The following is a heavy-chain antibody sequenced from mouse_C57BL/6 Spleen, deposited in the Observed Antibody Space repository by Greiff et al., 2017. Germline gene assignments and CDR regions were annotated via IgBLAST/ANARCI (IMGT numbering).Heavy chain of an antibody. J-gene: IGHJ3*01. Sequence: VKLQQSGAELARPGASVKLSCKASGYTFTSYGISWVKQRTGQGLEWIGEIYPRSGNTYYNEKFKGKATLTADKSSSTAYMELRSLTSEDSAVYFCARGCITTVVATDWFAYWGQGTLVTVSA. D-gene: IGHD1-1*01. V-gene: IGHV1-81*01. CDR1: GYTFTSYG. CDR3: ARGCITTVVATDWFAY. CDR2: IYPRSGNT.